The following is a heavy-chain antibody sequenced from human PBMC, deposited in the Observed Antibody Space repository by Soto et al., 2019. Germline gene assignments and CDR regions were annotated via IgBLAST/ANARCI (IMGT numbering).Heavy chain of an antibody. CDR2: INYRWRT. CDR1: GGSLRNYY. D-gene: IGHD3-10*01. J-gene: IGHJ6*02. Sequence: QVQLQESGPRLVKPSETLSLTCTVSGGSLRNYYCSWFRQPPGKGLEWVAYINYRWRTFSNPSLQSRVTMSVSKSNDQCSLMLNSVTAADTAVYYCARQGFGDLHGLVDVWGQGTTVTVSS. CDR3: ARQGFGDLHGLVDV. V-gene: IGHV4-59*08.